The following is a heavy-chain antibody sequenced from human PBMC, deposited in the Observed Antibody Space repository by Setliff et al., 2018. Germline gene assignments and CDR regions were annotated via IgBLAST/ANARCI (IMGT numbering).Heavy chain of an antibody. D-gene: IGHD6-19*01. V-gene: IGHV1-18*01. CDR3: ARGVAGASPNYYYMGA. CDR1: GYTFAAYG. J-gene: IGHJ6*03. Sequence: VSCKTSGYTFAAYGITWVRQAPGQGLEWMGWISGHNNKTKYAQKVQGRVTMTTDKSTSTAYMELKSLKSDDTAMHFCARGVAGASPNYYYMGAWGRGTTVTVSS. CDR2: ISGHNNKT.